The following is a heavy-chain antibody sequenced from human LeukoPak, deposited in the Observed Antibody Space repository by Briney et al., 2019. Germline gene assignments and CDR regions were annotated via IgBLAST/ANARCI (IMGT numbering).Heavy chain of an antibody. CDR2: IYNAGRK. J-gene: IGHJ5*02. CDR3: SRNNQYNSGLSFGP. V-gene: IGHV4-59*01. D-gene: IGHD1-1*01. Sequence: PSGTLSLTCTVSGGSLTYYYWSWMRQPPGKGLEWIGAIYNAGRKYYIPSVKSRVTISIHTSKKQFYLTLSSVTAADTALYFCSRNNQYNSGLSFGPWGEGILVTVS. CDR1: GGSLTYYY.